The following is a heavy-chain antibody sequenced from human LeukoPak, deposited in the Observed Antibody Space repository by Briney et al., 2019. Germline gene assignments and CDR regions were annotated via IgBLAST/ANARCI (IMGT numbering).Heavy chain of an antibody. V-gene: IGHV1-69*13. CDR1: RGTFSSYA. CDR3: AREDYSAFDI. D-gene: IGHD2-21*01. CDR2: IIPIFGTA. J-gene: IGHJ3*02. Sequence: SVKVSCKASRGTFSSYAISLVRQAPGQGLEWMGGIIPIFGTANYAQTFQGRVTITADESTSTAYMELSSLRSEDTAVYYCAREDYSAFDIWGQGTMVTVSS.